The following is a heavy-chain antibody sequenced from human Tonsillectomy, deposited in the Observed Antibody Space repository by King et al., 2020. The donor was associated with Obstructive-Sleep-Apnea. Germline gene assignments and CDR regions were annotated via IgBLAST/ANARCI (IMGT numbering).Heavy chain of an antibody. J-gene: IGHJ2*01. D-gene: IGHD3/OR15-3a*01. Sequence: VQLVESGGGLVQPEGSVRLSCAASGFNVSSNYMSWVRQAPGKGREVGSVIDSGGTTYEADSVKGRFTISRDNSKNTLHLQMNSLRAEDTALYYCARAPFIWTDYDQSWYFDLWGRGTQVTVSS. V-gene: IGHV3-66*01. CDR3: ARAPFIWTDYDQSWYFDL. CDR2: IDSGGTT. CDR1: GFNVSSNY.